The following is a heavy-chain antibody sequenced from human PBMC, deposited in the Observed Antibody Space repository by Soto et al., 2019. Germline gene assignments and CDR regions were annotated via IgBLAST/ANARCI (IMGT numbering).Heavy chain of an antibody. CDR3: ATHYGDYEDDAVDI. D-gene: IGHD4-17*01. CDR1: GGTFSSYT. CDR2: IIPILGIA. J-gene: IGHJ3*02. Sequence: QVQLVQSGAEVKKPGSSVKVSCKASGGTFSSYTISWVRQAPGQGLEWMGRIIPILGIANCALKLQGRVTITADKSTSTAYMELSSLRSEDTAVYYCATHYGDYEDDAVDIWGQGTMVTVSS. V-gene: IGHV1-69*02.